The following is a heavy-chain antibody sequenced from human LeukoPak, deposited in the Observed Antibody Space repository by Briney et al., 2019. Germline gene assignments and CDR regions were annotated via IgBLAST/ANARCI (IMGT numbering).Heavy chain of an antibody. V-gene: IGHV4-61*01. J-gene: IGHJ4*02. CDR3: ARDRGDGYDYFWDY. CDR2: IYYSGST. Sequence: PSETLSLTCTVSGGSISSGSYYWSWIRQPPGKGLEWIGYIYYSGSTNYNPSLKSRVTISVDTSKNQFSLKLSSVTAADTAVYYCARDRGDGYDYFWDYWGQGTLVTVSS. D-gene: IGHD5-12*01. CDR1: GGSISSGSYY.